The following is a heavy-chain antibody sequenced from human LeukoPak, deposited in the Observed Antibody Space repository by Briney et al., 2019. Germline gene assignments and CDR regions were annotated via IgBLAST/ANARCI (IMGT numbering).Heavy chain of an antibody. V-gene: IGHV3-7*05. Sequence: GGSLRLSCAASGFSFSSYWMTWVRQAPGKGLQWVATITQDGSQKYYVNSVQGRFTISRDNAEKSLFLQVSSLRADDTAVYYCATEDWFRFDSWGQGTLLTVSS. CDR3: ATEDWFRFDS. CDR2: ITQDGSQK. CDR1: GFSFSSYW. D-gene: IGHD3-10*01. J-gene: IGHJ4*02.